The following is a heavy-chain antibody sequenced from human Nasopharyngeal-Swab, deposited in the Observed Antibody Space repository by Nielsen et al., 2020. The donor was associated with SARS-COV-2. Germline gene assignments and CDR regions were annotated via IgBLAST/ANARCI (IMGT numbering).Heavy chain of an antibody. D-gene: IGHD6-13*01. CDR3: ARVIAAAANEGLDY. CDR2: ISAYNGNT. J-gene: IGHJ4*02. V-gene: IGHV1-18*01. CDR1: GYTFTSYG. Sequence: ASVKVSCKASGYTFTSYGISWVRQAPGQGLEWMGWISAYNGNTNYAQKLQGRVTMTTDTPTSTAYMELRSLRSDDTAVYYCARVIAAAANEGLDYWGQGTLVTVSS.